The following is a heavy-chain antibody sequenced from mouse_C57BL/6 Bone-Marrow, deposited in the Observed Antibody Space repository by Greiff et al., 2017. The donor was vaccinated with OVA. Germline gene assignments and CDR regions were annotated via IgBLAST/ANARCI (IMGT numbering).Heavy chain of an antibody. CDR3: ARCGCDDYGPFAY. V-gene: IGHV1-82*01. CDR1: GYGFSSSW. Sequence: VQLQQSGPELVKPGASVKISCKASGYGFSSSWMNWVKQRPGQGLEWIGRIYPGDGDTNYNGKFKGKATLTAAKSSRTAYMQLSSLTSEDSAVYVCARCGCDDYGPFAYWGQGTLVTVSA. D-gene: IGHD1-1*01. J-gene: IGHJ3*01. CDR2: IYPGDGDT.